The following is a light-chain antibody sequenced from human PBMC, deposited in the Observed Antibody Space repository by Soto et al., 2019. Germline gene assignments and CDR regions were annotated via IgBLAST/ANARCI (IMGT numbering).Light chain of an antibody. CDR1: SSDVGGYNY. V-gene: IGLV2-14*01. CDR2: EVS. CDR3: GSYTSSSPCV. Sequence: QSSLTQPASVSGSPGQSITISCTGTSSDVGGYNYVSWYQQHPGKVPKLMIYEVSNRPSGVSNRFSGSKSGNTASLTISGLEAEDEADYYCGSYTSSSPCVFGTGTKLTVL. J-gene: IGLJ1*01.